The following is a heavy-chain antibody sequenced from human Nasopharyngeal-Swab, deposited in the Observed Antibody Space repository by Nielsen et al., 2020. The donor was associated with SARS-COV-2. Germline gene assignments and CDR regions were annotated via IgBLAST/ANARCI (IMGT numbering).Heavy chain of an antibody. J-gene: IGHJ3*02. V-gene: IGHV5-51*01. CDR3: ARHDLGYCSSTSCNHDSSLDAFAI. CDR1: GYSCTSYW. D-gene: IGHD2-2*01. Sequence: GEDLKISWKGSGYSCTSYWIGREREMPGKGLGWRGISYPGDSDTRYRPSFQGQVTISADKPISTAYLQWSSLKASDPALYDCARHDLGYCSSTSCNHDSSLDAFAIWGQGTMVTVSS. CDR2: SYPGDSDT.